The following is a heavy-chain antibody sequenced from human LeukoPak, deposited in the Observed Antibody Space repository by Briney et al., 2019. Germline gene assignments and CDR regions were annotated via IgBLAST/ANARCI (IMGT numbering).Heavy chain of an antibody. V-gene: IGHV3-23*01. CDR3: ARDPDYGDSGAFFDY. D-gene: IGHD4-17*01. Sequence: GGSLRLSCAASGFSLSSYAMSWVRQAPGKGLEWVSAISSTDAGTYHADSVRGRFTISRDSSKNTLYLQMNSLRAEDTAVYFCARDPDYGDSGAFFDYWGQGFLVTVSS. J-gene: IGHJ4*02. CDR1: GFSLSSYA. CDR2: ISSTDAGT.